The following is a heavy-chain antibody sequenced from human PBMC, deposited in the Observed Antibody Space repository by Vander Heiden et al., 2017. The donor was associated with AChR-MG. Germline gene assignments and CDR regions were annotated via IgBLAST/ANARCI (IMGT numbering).Heavy chain of an antibody. Sequence: QLQLQESGSGLVKPSQTLSLTCAVSGGSISSGDYSWSWIRQPPGKGLEWIGYIYQSVSTYYNPSLKSRVTISGDRSKDQLSLKLSSVTAADTAVYYCARAHRSCIATNCHTWFDPWGQGILVTVSS. CDR3: ARAHRSCIATNCHTWFDP. D-gene: IGHD2-2*01. CDR2: IYQSVST. CDR1: GGSISSGDYS. V-gene: IGHV4-30-2*01. J-gene: IGHJ5*02.